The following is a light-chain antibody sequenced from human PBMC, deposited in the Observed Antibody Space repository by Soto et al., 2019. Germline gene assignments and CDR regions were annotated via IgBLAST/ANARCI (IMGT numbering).Light chain of an antibody. J-gene: IGKJ1*01. CDR3: QQYNNWPPLT. CDR2: GAS. CDR1: QSVSSN. Sequence: EIVMTQSPATLSVSPGERATLSCRASQSVSSNLACYQHKPGQAPRLLIYGASTRATNIPARFSGSGSGTEFTLTISSLQTEDFAVYYCQQYNNWPPLTFGQGTKVEIK. V-gene: IGKV3-15*01.